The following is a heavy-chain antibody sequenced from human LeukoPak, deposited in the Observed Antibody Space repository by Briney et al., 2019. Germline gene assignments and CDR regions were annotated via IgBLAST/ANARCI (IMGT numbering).Heavy chain of an antibody. V-gene: IGHV3-7*01. Sequence: GGSLRLSCAACGFTVSSNWMSWVRQAPGKGLEWVANIKQDGSDKYYVDSVKGRFTISRDNAENSLYLQMISLRAEDTAVYYCTGGAGYWGQGTPVTVSS. CDR1: GFTVSSNW. J-gene: IGHJ4*02. CDR2: IKQDGSDK. CDR3: TGGAGY.